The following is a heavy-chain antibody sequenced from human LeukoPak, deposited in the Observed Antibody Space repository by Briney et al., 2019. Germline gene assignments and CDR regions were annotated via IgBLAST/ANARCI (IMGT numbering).Heavy chain of an antibody. Sequence: SETLSLTCAVYGGSFSGYYWSWIRQPPGKGLEWIGEINHSGSTNYNPSLKSRVTISVDTSKNQFSLKLSSVTAAETAVYYCARGVFCSSTSCSFYFDYWGQGTLVTVSS. V-gene: IGHV4-34*01. CDR1: GGSFSGYY. J-gene: IGHJ4*02. CDR3: ARGVFCSSTSCSFYFDY. D-gene: IGHD2-2*01. CDR2: INHSGST.